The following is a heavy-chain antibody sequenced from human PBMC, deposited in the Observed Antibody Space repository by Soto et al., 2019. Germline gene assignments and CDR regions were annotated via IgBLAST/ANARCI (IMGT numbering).Heavy chain of an antibody. D-gene: IGHD2-2*01. CDR3: ARGSDYLSTCYYFDH. V-gene: IGHV1-69*01. CDR2: VLPILGKP. J-gene: IGHJ5*02. CDR1: GGVFSNYA. Sequence: QVQLMQSGAEVRKPGSSVKVSCKASGGVFSNYAITGARQAPGEGLEWVGGVLPILGKPNYAPKFQGRVTGTADESTTTGYMELTTLTSADTAICYCARGSDYLSTCYYFDHWGQGTLVTVS.